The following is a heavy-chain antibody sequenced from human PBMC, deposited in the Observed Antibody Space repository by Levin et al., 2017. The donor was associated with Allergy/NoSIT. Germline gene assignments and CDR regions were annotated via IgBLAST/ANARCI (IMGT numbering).Heavy chain of an antibody. CDR1: GYTFTSYG. Sequence: ASVKVSCKASGYTFTSYGISWVRQAPGQGLEWMGWISAYNGNTNYAQKLQGRVTMTTDTSTSTAYMELRSLRSDDTAVYYCARGVGYCSSSCYKSSRWYYYYGMDVWGQGTTVTVSS. CDR2: ISAYNGNT. D-gene: IGHD2-2*03. V-gene: IGHV1-18*01. J-gene: IGHJ6*02. CDR3: ARGVGYCSSSCYKSSRWYYYYGMDV.